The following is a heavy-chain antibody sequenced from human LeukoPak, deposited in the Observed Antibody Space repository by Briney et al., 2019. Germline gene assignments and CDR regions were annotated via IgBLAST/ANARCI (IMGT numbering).Heavy chain of an antibody. J-gene: IGHJ4*02. D-gene: IGHD6-13*01. CDR3: ARASSWYDY. CDR1: GYTFTSYG. Sequence: ASVKVSCKASGYTFTSYGISWVRQAPGQGLEWMGWISAYNGNTNYAQKFQERVTITRDVSTSTAYMELSSLRSEDTAVYYCARASSWYDYWGQGTLVTVCS. V-gene: IGHV1-18*01. CDR2: ISAYNGNT.